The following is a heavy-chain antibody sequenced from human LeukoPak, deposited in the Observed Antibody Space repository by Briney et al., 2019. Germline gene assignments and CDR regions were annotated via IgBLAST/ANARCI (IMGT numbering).Heavy chain of an antibody. CDR1: GFTFSNYW. Sequence: PGGSLRLSCVGSGFTFSNYWMNWVRQAPGKGLEWVANIKGSDKGHVDSVKGRFSVSRDDAKNSLYLQMNSLRDEDTAVYYCARGYSSSYWGQGTLVSVSS. CDR2: IKGSDK. V-gene: IGHV3-7*04. D-gene: IGHD6-19*01. CDR3: ARGYSSSY. J-gene: IGHJ4*02.